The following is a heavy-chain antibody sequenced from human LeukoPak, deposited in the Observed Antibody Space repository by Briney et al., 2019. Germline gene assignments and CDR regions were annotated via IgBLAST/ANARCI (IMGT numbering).Heavy chain of an antibody. CDR1: GYTFSAYG. D-gene: IGHD6-13*01. CDR2: ISVYNGNT. CDR3: ARDSHIAEVAYYFDY. Sequence: EASVKVSCKASGYTFSAYGISWVRQAPGQGLEWRGWISVYNGNTNYAQKVRGRVALTTDTSTSTAYMELRSLRSDDTAVYFCARDSHIAEVAYYFDYWGQGTLVTVSS. J-gene: IGHJ4*02. V-gene: IGHV1-18*01.